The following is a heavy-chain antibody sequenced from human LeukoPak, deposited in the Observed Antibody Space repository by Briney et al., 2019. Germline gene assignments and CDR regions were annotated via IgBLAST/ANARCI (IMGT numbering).Heavy chain of an antibody. J-gene: IGHJ4*02. CDR1: GYTFTSYW. CDR3: AIPSLDYSAFDY. V-gene: IGHV5-51*01. D-gene: IGHD4-11*01. CDR2: IYPGDSDT. Sequence: KVSCKASGYTFTSYWIGWVRQMPGKGLEWMGIIYPGDSDTRYSPSFQGQVTISADKSISTAYLQWSSLKASDTAMYYCAIPSLDYSAFDYWGQGTLVTVSS.